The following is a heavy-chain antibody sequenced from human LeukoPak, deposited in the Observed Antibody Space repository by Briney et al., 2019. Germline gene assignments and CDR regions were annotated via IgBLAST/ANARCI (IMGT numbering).Heavy chain of an antibody. Sequence: PSETLSLTCTVSSGSILTDNSYWAWIRQPAGKGLEWIGRIYPSGSTDYSPSLKSRLSISIDTSNNQFSLTLTSVTAADTAVYFCARVFWKSGSHFDSRGQGILVTVSS. J-gene: IGHJ4*02. CDR3: ARVFWKSGSHFDS. CDR2: IYPSGST. CDR1: SGSILTDNSY. V-gene: IGHV4-61*02. D-gene: IGHD3-3*01.